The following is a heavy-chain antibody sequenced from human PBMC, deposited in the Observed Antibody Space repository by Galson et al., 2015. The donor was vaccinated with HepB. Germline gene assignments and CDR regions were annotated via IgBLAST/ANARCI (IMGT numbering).Heavy chain of an antibody. CDR2: INPNSGGT. J-gene: IGHJ6*03. CDR3: AREDIVVVPAAIAPYYYYYYMDV. V-gene: IGHV1-2*02. CDR1: GYTFTGYY. Sequence: SVKVSCKASGYTFTGYYMHWVRQAPGQGLEWMGWINPNSGGTNYAQKFQGRVTMTRDTSISTAYMELSRLRSDDTAVYYCAREDIVVVPAAIAPYYYYYYMDVWGKGTTVTVSS. D-gene: IGHD2-2*01.